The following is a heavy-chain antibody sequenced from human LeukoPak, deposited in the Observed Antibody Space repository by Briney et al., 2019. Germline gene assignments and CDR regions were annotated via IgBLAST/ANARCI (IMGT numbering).Heavy chain of an antibody. CDR2: IYHTGST. CDR3: ARPPTTVAFDP. D-gene: IGHD4-17*01. V-gene: IGHV4-59*02. CDR1: GGSVSDYY. J-gene: IGHJ5*02. Sequence: SETLSLTCTISGGSVSDYYWSWIRQSPGKGLELIGYIYHTGSTSYSPSLKSRVTISADTSLNQFSLKLSSVTAADTAVYYCARPPTTVAFDPWGQGTLVTVSS.